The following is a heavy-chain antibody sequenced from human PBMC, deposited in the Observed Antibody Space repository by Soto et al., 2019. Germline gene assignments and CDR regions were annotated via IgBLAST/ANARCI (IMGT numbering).Heavy chain of an antibody. CDR1: GFSLSTSGMC. D-gene: IGHD2-21*01. Sequence: SGPTMVNPTQTLTLTCTFSGFSLSTSGMCVSWIRQPPGKALEWLALIDWDDDKYYSTSLKTRLTISKDTSKNQVVLTMTNMDPVDTATYYCARDSVALYYYYYGMDVWGQGTTVTVSS. CDR3: ARDSVALYYYYYGMDV. V-gene: IGHV2-70*01. J-gene: IGHJ6*02. CDR2: IDWDDDK.